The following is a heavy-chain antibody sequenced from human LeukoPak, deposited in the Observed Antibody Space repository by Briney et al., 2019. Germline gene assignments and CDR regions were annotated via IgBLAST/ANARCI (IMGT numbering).Heavy chain of an antibody. CDR2: IYYSGSS. J-gene: IGHJ1*01. Sequence: HSETLSLTCNVSGGSISGYHWSWIRQPPGKGLEWLGYIYYSGSSNYNPSLKSRVTMSADTSKNQFSLKLSSVTAADTAVYYCARAQGYSSGWDFQHWGQGTLVTVSS. CDR3: ARAQGYSSGWDFQH. V-gene: IGHV4-59*01. D-gene: IGHD6-19*01. CDR1: GGSISGYH.